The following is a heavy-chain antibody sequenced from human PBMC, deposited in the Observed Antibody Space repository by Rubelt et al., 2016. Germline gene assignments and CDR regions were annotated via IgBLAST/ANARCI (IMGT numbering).Heavy chain of an antibody. Sequence: QVQLVQSGAEVKKPGASVKVSYKASGYTFTGYYLHLLRQAPGQGLEWMGWISAYNGNTYYAQILQGRVTMTTDTSTSAAYLELRSLRSDETAVYYFARDWDYGSFGRAFDFWGQGTMVTVSS. J-gene: IGHJ3*01. D-gene: IGHD4/OR15-4a*01. CDR2: ISAYNGNT. CDR1: GYTFTGYY. V-gene: IGHV1-18*04. CDR3: ARDWDYGSFGRAFDF.